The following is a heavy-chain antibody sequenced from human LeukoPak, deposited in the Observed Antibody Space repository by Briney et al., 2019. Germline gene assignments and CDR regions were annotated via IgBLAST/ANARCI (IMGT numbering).Heavy chain of an antibody. Sequence: SETLSLTCAVYGGSFSGYYWSWMRQPPGKGLEWIGEINHSGSTNYNPSLKSRVTISVDTSKNQFSLKLSSVTAADTAVYYCARPRLFWSGYYPIWGQGTMVTVSS. V-gene: IGHV4-34*01. CDR2: INHSGST. CDR1: GGSFSGYY. D-gene: IGHD3-3*01. J-gene: IGHJ3*02. CDR3: ARPRLFWSGYYPI.